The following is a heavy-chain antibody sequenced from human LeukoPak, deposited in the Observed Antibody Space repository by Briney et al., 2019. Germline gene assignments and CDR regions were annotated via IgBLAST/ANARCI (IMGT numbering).Heavy chain of an antibody. V-gene: IGHV1-2*02. CDR2: INPNSGGT. CDR1: GYTFTSYG. J-gene: IGHJ6*03. CDR3: ARDYSYSSSWRYYYYYMDV. Sequence: ASVNVSCKASGYTFTSYGISWVRQAPGQGLEWMGWINPNSGGTNYAQKFQGRVTMTRDTSISTAYMELSRLRSDDAAVYYCARDYSYSSSWRYYYYYMDVWGKGTTVTVSS. D-gene: IGHD6-13*01.